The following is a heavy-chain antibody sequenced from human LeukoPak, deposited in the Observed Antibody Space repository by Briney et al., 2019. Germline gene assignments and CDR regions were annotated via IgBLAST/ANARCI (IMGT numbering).Heavy chain of an antibody. CDR2: IVVGSGNT. D-gene: IGHD3-10*01. CDR1: GFTFTSSA. J-gene: IGHJ6*02. V-gene: IGHV1-58*01. CDR3: AVGYGSGSYYRVPYYYYGMDV. Sequence: SVKVSCKASGFTFTSSAVQWVRQARGQRLEWIGWIVVGSGNTNYAQKLQERVTITRDMSTSTAYMELSSLRSEDTAVYYCAVGYGSGSYYRVPYYYYGMDVWGQGTTVTVSS.